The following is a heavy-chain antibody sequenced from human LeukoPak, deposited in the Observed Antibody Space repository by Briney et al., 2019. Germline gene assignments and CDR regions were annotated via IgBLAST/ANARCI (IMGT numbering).Heavy chain of an antibody. CDR3: ARVYGSRSYYYYYYYYMDV. D-gene: IGHD3-10*01. Sequence: SETLSLTCTVSGGSISSYYWSWIRQPAGKGLEWIGRIYTSGSTNYNPSLKSRVTISVDKSKNQFSLKLSSVTAADTAVYYCARVYGSRSYYYYYYYYMDVWGKGTTVTVSS. CDR1: GGSISSYY. J-gene: IGHJ6*03. CDR2: IYTSGST. V-gene: IGHV4-4*07.